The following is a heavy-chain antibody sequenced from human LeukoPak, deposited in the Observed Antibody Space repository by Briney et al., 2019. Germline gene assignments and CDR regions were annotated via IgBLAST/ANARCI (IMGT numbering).Heavy chain of an antibody. CDR1: GASISSHY. V-gene: IGHV4-59*11. D-gene: IGHD1-26*01. J-gene: IGHJ5*02. CDR2: IYNRGST. Sequence: SETLSLTCTVTGASISSHYWCWIRQTPGTGLERMGDIYNRGSTTYNPSLKSRSPISVDTSRNQFSLNLRSVTAADTAVYYCAKIEVGRFDPWGQGTLVTVSS. CDR3: AKIEVGRFDP.